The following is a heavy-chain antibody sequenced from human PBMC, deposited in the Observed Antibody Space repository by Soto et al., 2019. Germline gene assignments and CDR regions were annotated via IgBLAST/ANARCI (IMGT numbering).Heavy chain of an antibody. V-gene: IGHV1-69*01. CDR2: IIPIFGTA. D-gene: IGHD6-6*01. Sequence: QVQLVQSGAAVKKPGSSVKVSCKASVGTFSSYAISWVRQAPGQGLEWMGVIIPIFGTANYAQKFQGRVTITADQSTSKAYMELSSLRSEDTAVYYCARVIAAPPARFYYWGQGTLVTVSS. J-gene: IGHJ4*02. CDR3: ARVIAAPPARFYY. CDR1: VGTFSSYA.